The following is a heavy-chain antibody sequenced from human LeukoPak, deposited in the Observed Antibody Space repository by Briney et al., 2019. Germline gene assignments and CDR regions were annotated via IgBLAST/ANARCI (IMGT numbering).Heavy chain of an antibody. CDR3: ARSPRITIFGVVITHTWPPDYYYYGMDV. CDR1: GYTFTSYY. Sequence: GASVKVSCKASGYTFTSYYMHWVRQAPGQGLEWMGIINPSGGSTSYAQKFQGRVTMTRDTSTSTVYMELSSLGSEDTAVYYCARSPRITIFGVVITHTWPPDYYYYGMDVWGQGTTVTVSS. CDR2: INPSGGST. D-gene: IGHD3-3*01. J-gene: IGHJ6*02. V-gene: IGHV1-46*01.